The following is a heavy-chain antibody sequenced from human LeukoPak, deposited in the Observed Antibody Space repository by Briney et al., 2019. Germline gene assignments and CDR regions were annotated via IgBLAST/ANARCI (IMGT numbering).Heavy chain of an antibody. CDR3: ARVSSLAVAGFFDH. CDR2: IKQDGSEK. D-gene: IGHD6-19*01. J-gene: IGHJ4*02. CDR1: GFTFSSYW. Sequence: GGSLRLSCAASGFTFSSYWMNWVRQAPGKGLEWVANIKQDGSEKDYVDSVKGRFTISRDNPKNSLYLQMNSLRAEDTAVYYCARVSSLAVAGFFDHWGQGILVTVSS. V-gene: IGHV3-7*01.